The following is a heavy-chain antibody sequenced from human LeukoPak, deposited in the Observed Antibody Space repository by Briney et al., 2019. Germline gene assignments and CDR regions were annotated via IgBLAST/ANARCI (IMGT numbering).Heavy chain of an antibody. J-gene: IGHJ3*02. CDR3: ARPGRDYYDSSGYDAFDI. D-gene: IGHD3-22*01. Sequence: SETLSLTCTVSGGSISSGSYYWSWIRQPAGKGLEWIGRIYTSGSTNYNPSPKSRVTISVDTSKNQFSLKLSSVTAADTAVYYCARPGRDYYDSSGYDAFDIWGQGTMVTVSS. V-gene: IGHV4-61*02. CDR2: IYTSGST. CDR1: GGSISSGSYY.